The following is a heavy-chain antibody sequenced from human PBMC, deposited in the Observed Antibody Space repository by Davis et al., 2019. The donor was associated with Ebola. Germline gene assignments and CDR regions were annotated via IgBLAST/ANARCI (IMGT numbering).Heavy chain of an antibody. D-gene: IGHD3-3*01. J-gene: IGHJ3*02. Sequence: ASVKVSCKASGYTFTSYYMHWVRQAPGQGLEWMGIINPSGGSTSYAQKFQGRVTMTRDTSTSTVYMELSSLRSEDTAVYYCARDKTTIFGVAPAFDIWGQGTMVTVSS. CDR2: INPSGGST. V-gene: IGHV1-46*01. CDR3: ARDKTTIFGVAPAFDI. CDR1: GYTFTSYY.